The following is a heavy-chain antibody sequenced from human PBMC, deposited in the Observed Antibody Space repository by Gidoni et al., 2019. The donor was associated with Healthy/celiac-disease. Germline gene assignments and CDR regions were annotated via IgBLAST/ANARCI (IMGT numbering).Heavy chain of an antibody. D-gene: IGHD3-3*01. J-gene: IGHJ3*02. CDR2: ISYDGSNK. Sequence: QVQLVESGGGVGQPGRSLRPSWAASGFTFRSYAMHWVRQAPGKGLEWVAVISYDGSNKYYADSVKGRFTISRDNSKNTLYLQMNSLRAEDTAVYYCARPLVLRWGQAFDIWGQGTMVTVSS. CDR3: ARPLVLRWGQAFDI. V-gene: IGHV3-30-3*01. CDR1: GFTFRSYA.